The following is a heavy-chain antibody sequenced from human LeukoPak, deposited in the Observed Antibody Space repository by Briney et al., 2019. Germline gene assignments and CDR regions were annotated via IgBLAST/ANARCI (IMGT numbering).Heavy chain of an antibody. V-gene: IGHV3-30*03. CDR2: ISYDGSNK. CDR1: GFTFSSYG. J-gene: IGHJ4*02. D-gene: IGHD1-26*01. CDR3: AVGGRWELLPKKY. Sequence: GGTLRLSCAASGFTFSSYGMSWVRQAPGKGLEWVAVISYDGSNKYYADSVKGRFTISRDNAKNSLYLQMNSLRAEDTAVYYCAVGGRWELLPKKYWGQGTLVTVSS.